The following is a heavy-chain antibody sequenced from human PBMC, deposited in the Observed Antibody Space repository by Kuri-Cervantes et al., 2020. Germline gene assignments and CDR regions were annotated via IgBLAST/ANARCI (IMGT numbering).Heavy chain of an antibody. D-gene: IGHD1-26*01. CDR3: ARGSPSGSYPFYYYYGMDV. CDR2: MNPNSGNT. Sequence: ASVKVSCKASGYTFTSYDINWLRQAPGQGLEWMGWMNPNSGNTGYAQKFQGRVTMTRNTSLITAYMELSSLRSEDTAVYYCARGSPSGSYPFYYYYGMDVWGQGTTVTVSS. CDR1: GYTFTSYD. V-gene: IGHV1-8*01. J-gene: IGHJ6*02.